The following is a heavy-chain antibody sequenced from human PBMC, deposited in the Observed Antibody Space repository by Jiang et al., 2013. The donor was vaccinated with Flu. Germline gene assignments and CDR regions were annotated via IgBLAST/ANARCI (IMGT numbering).Heavy chain of an antibody. V-gene: IGHV4-61*02. Sequence: PGLVKPSETLSLTCTVSGGSISSGSDYWSWIRQPAGKGLEWIGHIYTSGSTNYNPSLKSRATISADTSKNQFSLKLSSVTAADTAVYYCARDPIFAVAGVDAFDIWGQGTMVTVSS. CDR2: IYTSGST. CDR3: ARDPIFAVAGVDAFDI. CDR1: GGSISSGSDY. J-gene: IGHJ3*02. D-gene: IGHD6-19*01.